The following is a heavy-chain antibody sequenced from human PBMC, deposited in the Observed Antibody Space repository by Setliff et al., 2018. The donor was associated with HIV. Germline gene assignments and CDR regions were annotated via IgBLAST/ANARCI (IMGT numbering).Heavy chain of an antibody. CDR3: ARFITAAGTLLVA. CDR1: GGSVSSGSYY. V-gene: IGHV4-39*07. CDR2: VYYSGST. Sequence: SETLSLTCTVSGGSVSSGSYYWGWIRQPPGRGLEWIGTVYYSGSTYYNPSLKSRVTISVDTSKNQFSLKLSSVTAADTAVYYCARFITAAGTLLVAWGQGTLVTVSS. J-gene: IGHJ5*02. D-gene: IGHD6-13*01.